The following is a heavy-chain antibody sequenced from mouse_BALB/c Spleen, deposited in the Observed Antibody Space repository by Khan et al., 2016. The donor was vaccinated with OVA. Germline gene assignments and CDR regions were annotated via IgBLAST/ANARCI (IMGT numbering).Heavy chain of an antibody. CDR2: IWGGGST. V-gene: IGHV2-6-5*01. Sequence: VELVESGPGLVAPSQNLSITCTVSGFSLSDYGVSWIRQPPGKGLEWLGVIWGGGSTYYNSALKSRLSISKDNSKSQVFLKMSSLQSDDTATFYCAKGVWSYYYTLDYWGQGTSVTVSS. J-gene: IGHJ4*01. CDR3: AKGVWSYYYTLDY. CDR1: GFSLSDYG.